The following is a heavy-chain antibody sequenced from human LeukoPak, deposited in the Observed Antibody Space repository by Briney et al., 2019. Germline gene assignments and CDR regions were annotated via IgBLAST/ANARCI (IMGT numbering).Heavy chain of an antibody. CDR2: INPNSGGT. J-gene: IGHJ6*03. Sequence: ASVKVSCKASGYTFSSYYMHWVRQAPGQGLEWMGWINPNSGGTNYAQKFQGRVTMTRDTSISTAYMELSRLRSDDTAVYYCARPSKDIVVVPADVLSKGTTVNICS. CDR3: ARPSKDIVVVPADV. D-gene: IGHD2-2*01. CDR1: GYTFSSYY. V-gene: IGHV1-2*02.